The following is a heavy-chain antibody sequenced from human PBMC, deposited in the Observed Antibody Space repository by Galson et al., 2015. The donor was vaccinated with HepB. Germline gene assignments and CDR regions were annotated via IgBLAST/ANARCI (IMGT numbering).Heavy chain of an antibody. D-gene: IGHD3-9*01. CDR1: GFTFSDYY. V-gene: IGHV3-53*04. Sequence: SLRLSCAASGFTFSDYYMSWVRQAPGKGLEWVSVIYSGGSAYYADSVKGRFTISRHNSKNTLYLQMNSLRAEDTAVYYCARALDDISGPYYHYYGMDVWGQGTTVTVSS. CDR3: ARALDDISGPYYHYYGMDV. CDR2: IYSGGSA. J-gene: IGHJ6*02.